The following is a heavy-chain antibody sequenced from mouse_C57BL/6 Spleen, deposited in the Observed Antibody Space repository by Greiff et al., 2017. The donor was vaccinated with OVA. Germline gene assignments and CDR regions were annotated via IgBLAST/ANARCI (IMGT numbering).Heavy chain of an antibody. D-gene: IGHD1-1*01. V-gene: IGHV1-22*01. CDR2: INPNNGGT. CDR1: GYTFTDYN. CDR3: ARSGLWNYGDY. J-gene: IGHJ2*01. Sequence: EVKLQESGPELVKPGASVKMSCKASGYTFTDYNMHWVKQSHGKSLEWIGYINPNNGGTSYNQKFKGKATLTVNKSSSTAYMELRSLTSEDSAVYYCARSGLWNYGDYWGQGTTLTVSS.